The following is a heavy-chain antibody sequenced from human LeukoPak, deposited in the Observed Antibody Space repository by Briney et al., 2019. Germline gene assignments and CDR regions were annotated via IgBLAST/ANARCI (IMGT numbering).Heavy chain of an antibody. V-gene: IGHV4-39*01. CDR1: GVSISSGGHY. CDR3: ARLVCGGGSCPAEFDY. J-gene: IGHJ4*02. CDR2: IYYSGST. D-gene: IGHD2-15*01. Sequence: SETLSLTCIVSGVSISSGGHYWGWIRQPPGKGLEWIGSIYYSGSTYYNPSLNSRVTIFIDMSKNQFSLKLSSVTATDTAVYYCARLVCGGGSCPAEFDYWGQGTLVTVSS.